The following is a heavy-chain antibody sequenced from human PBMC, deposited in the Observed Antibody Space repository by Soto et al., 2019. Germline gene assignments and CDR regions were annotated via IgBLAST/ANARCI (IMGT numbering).Heavy chain of an antibody. CDR3: ARARSRGYDYGYLHAY. D-gene: IGHD5-18*01. V-gene: IGHV3-7*01. Sequence: GGSLRLSCAASGLTLSSYWMSWVRQAPGKGLEWVANIKQDGSEKYYVDSVKGRFTISRDNAKNSLYLQMNSLRAEDTAVYYCARARSRGYDYGYLHAYWAQGTLVTGSA. J-gene: IGHJ4*02. CDR1: GLTLSSYW. CDR2: IKQDGSEK.